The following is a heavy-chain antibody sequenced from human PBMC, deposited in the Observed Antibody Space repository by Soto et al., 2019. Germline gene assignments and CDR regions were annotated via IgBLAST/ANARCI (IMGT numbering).Heavy chain of an antibody. D-gene: IGHD3-10*01. V-gene: IGHV4-39*07. CDR2: IYYSGST. CDR3: ARGYYGSGVLNYYYYTDV. Sequence: PSETLSLTCTVSGGSISSSSYYWGWIRQPPGKGLEWIGSIYYSGSTYYNPSLKSRVTISVDTSKNQFSLKLSSVTAADTAVYYCARGYYGSGVLNYYYYTDVWGKGTTVTVSS. J-gene: IGHJ6*03. CDR1: GGSISSSSYY.